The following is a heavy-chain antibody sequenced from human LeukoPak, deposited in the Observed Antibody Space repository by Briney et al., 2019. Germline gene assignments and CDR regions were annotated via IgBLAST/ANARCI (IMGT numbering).Heavy chain of an antibody. CDR1: GFTFSSYA. D-gene: IGHD3-3*01. CDR2: ISGSGGST. CDR3: AKGYDFWSGHYTDY. Sequence: PGGSLRLSCAASGFTFSSYAMSWVRQAPGKGLEWASAISGSGGSTYYADSVKGRFTISRDNSKNTLYLQMNSLRAEDTAVYYCAKGYDFWSGHYTDYWGQGTLVTVSS. J-gene: IGHJ4*02. V-gene: IGHV3-23*01.